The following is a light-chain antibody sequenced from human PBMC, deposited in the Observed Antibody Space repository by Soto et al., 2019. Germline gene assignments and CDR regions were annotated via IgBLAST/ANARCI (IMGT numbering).Light chain of an antibody. CDR3: TSWTTSTTMI. CDR1: SSDIGAYNF. Sequence: QSVLTQPASVSGSPGQSITISCTGTSSDIGAYNFVSWYQQHPGKAPKRMLYDVNIRPSGVSNRFSGSKSGNTASLTISGLQAEYEADYYCTSWTTSTTMIFGGGIKVTVL. CDR2: DVN. J-gene: IGLJ2*01. V-gene: IGLV2-14*03.